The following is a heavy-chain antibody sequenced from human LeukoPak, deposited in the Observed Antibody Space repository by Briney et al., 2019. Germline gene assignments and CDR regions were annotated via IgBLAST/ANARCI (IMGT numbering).Heavy chain of an antibody. Sequence: GESLKISCKGSGYSFTSYWIGWVRQMPGKGLEWMGIIYPGDSDTRYSPSFQGQVTISADKSISTAYLQWSSLKASDTAMYYCARQYKDNGYDFRWFDPWGQGTLVTVSS. CDR2: IYPGDSDT. D-gene: IGHD5-12*01. CDR1: GYSFTSYW. J-gene: IGHJ5*02. V-gene: IGHV5-51*01. CDR3: ARQYKDNGYDFRWFDP.